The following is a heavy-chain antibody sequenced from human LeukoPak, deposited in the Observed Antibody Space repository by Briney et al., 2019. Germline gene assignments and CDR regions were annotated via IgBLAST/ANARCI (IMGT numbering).Heavy chain of an antibody. D-gene: IGHD1-26*01. CDR2: IYTSGST. CDR1: GGSISSYY. J-gene: IGHJ5*02. Sequence: SETLSLTCAVSGGSISSYYWSWIRQPAGKGLEWIGRIYTSGSTNYNPSLKSRVTMSVDTSKNQFSLKLSSVTAADTAVYYCARGGIVGAYNWVEPWGAGTLGTVSS. V-gene: IGHV4-4*07. CDR3: ARGGIVGAYNWVEP.